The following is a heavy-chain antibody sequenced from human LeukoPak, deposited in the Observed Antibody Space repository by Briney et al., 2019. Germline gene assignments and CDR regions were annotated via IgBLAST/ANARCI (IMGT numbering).Heavy chain of an antibody. CDR3: SKLGSGWAIDY. J-gene: IGHJ4*02. CDR1: GFTFSSYG. CDR2: IWYDGSNK. Sequence: GGSLRPSCGASGFTFSSYGILWVCQAPGKGLEWVAVIWYDGSNKYYADSVRGRFTISRDNSKNTLYMQMNGLRAEDTAVYYCSKLGSGWAIDYWGQGTLVTVSS. V-gene: IGHV3-33*06. D-gene: IGHD6-19*01.